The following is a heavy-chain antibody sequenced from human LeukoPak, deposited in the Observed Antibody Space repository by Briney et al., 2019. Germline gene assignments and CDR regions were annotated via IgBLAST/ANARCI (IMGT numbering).Heavy chain of an antibody. J-gene: IGHJ4*02. CDR3: ARDTMIVEQLDY. V-gene: IGHV1-18*01. CDR2: ISAYNGNT. CDR1: GYTFTSYG. Sequence: ASVKVSCKASGYTFTSYGISWVRQAPGQGLEWMGWISAYNGNTNYAQRLQGRVTMTTDTSTSTAYMELRSLRSDDTAVYYCARDTMIVEQLDYWGQGTLVTVSS. D-gene: IGHD3-22*01.